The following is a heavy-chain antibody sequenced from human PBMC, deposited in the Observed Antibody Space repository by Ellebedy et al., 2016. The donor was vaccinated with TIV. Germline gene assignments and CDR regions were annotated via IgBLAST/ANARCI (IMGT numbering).Heavy chain of an antibody. CDR3: ASRAASWYSDNNWFDP. Sequence: GESLKISWAGSGFNFGYYSMNWVRQAPGRGLEWISYINAGGERIYYADSVKGRFTISRDYARNILYLHMNSLSDENTAVYYCASRAASWYSDNNWFDPWGQGSPVTVSS. CDR2: INAGGERI. D-gene: IGHD6-13*01. J-gene: IGHJ5*02. CDR1: GFNFGYYS. V-gene: IGHV3-48*02.